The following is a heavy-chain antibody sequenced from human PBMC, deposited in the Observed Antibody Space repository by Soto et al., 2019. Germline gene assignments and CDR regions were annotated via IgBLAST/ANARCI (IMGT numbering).Heavy chain of an antibody. CDR2: ISYDGSNK. CDR3: AKDFYSTKYCGGDCYSRDDWFDP. CDR1: GFTFSSYG. D-gene: IGHD2-21*02. J-gene: IGHJ5*02. V-gene: IGHV3-30*18. Sequence: GGSLRLSCAASGFTFSSYGMHWVRQAPGKGLEWVAVISYDGSNKYYADSVKGRFTISRDNSKNTLYLQMNSLRAEDTAVYYCAKDFYSTKYCGGDCYSRDDWFDPWGQGTLVTVSS.